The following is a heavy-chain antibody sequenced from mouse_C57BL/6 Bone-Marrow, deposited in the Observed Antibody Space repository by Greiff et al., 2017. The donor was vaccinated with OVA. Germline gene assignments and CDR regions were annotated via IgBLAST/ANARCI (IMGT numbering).Heavy chain of an antibody. CDR3: ARRNYYGLYAMDY. V-gene: IGHV1-50*01. Sequence: QVQLQQPGAELVKPGASVKLSCKASGYTFTSYWMQWVKQRPGQGLEWIGEIDPSDSYTNYNQKFKGKATLTVDTSSSTAYMQLSSLTSDDSAVYYCARRNYYGLYAMDYWGQGTSVTVSS. J-gene: IGHJ4*01. CDR1: GYTFTSYW. D-gene: IGHD1-1*01. CDR2: IDPSDSYT.